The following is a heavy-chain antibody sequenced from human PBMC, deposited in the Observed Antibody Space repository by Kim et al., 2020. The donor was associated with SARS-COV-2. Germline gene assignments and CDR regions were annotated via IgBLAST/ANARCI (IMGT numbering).Heavy chain of an antibody. J-gene: IGHJ6*02. V-gene: IGHV3-48*02. CDR3: ARYCRSTSCYDINGYYGMAV. CDR2: SSSSGSTT. Sequence: GGSLRLSCVASGFSISRYSMNWVRQAPGKGLEWVSHSSSSGSTTYYADSVKGRFTISRDNAKNSLYLQMNSLRDEDTAVYYCARYCRSTSCYDINGYYGMAVWGQGTTVTVSS. D-gene: IGHD2-2*01. CDR1: GFSISRYS.